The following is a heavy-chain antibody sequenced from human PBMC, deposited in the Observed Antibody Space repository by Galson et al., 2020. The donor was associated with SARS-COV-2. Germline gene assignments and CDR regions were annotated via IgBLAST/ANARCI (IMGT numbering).Heavy chain of an antibody. Sequence: SETLSLTCAVYADSLSGYYWGWIRQPPGRGLEWIGEINHMGSTNYNPSLKSRVSISLDTSKNQFSLNLSSVTAAATAVYYCVRGREIVVISLVYYYYYMDVWGKGTTVTVSS. V-gene: IGHV4-34*01. J-gene: IGHJ6*03. CDR1: ADSLSGYY. D-gene: IGHD3-22*01. CDR2: INHMGST. CDR3: VRGREIVVISLVYYYYYMDV.